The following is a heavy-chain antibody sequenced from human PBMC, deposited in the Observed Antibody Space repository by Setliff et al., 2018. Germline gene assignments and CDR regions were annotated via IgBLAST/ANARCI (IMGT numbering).Heavy chain of an antibody. CDR2: IYYTGKT. CDR1: GDSLSGDNYF. Sequence: SETLSLTCTVSGDSLSGDNYFWSWIRHLPGKGLQWLGHIYYTGKTYYNPSLKSRLEMSVDTSKREFALRLSSVAAADTAAYYCARTSTYVLGSGSYWDRWFDPWSQGTLVTVSS. J-gene: IGHJ5*02. CDR3: ARTSTYVLGSGSYWDRWFDP. V-gene: IGHV4-30-4*02. D-gene: IGHD3-10*01.